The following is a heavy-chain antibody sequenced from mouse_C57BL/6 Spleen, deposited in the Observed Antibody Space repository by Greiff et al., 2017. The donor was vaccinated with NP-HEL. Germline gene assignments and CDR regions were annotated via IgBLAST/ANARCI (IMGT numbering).Heavy chain of an antibody. J-gene: IGHJ2*01. Sequence: VQLKESGGDLVKPGGSLKLSCAASGFTFSSYGMSWVRQTPDKRLEWVATISSGGSYTYYPDSVKGRFTISRDNAKNTLYLQMSSLKSEDTAMYYCARHEGLRDYWGQGTTLTVSS. D-gene: IGHD2-4*01. CDR3: ARHEGLRDY. CDR1: GFTFSSYG. CDR2: ISSGGSYT. V-gene: IGHV5-6*01.